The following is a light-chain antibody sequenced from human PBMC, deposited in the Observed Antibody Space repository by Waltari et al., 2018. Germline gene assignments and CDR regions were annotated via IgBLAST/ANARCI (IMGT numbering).Light chain of an antibody. CDR1: SSNIGAGYD. CDR3: QSYDSGLSAPL. V-gene: IGLV1-40*01. Sequence: QSVLTQAPSVSGAPGQRVTISCTGSSSNIGAGYDVHWYQQLPGAAPKLLIYDTRNRPSGVPDRFSGSKSGTSASLAITGLQAEDEADYYCQSYDSGLSAPLFGGATKLTV. J-gene: IGLJ3*02. CDR2: DTR.